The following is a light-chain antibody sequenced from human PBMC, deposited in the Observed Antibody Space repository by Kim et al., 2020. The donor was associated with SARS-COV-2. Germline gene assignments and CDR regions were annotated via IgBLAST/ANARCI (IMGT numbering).Light chain of an antibody. V-gene: IGLV2-14*03. J-gene: IGLJ1*01. CDR2: DVR. CDR1: SSGIGGYEY. CDR3: FSYTSSGTYV. Sequence: GQSITISCTGTSSGIGGYEYVSWYQQHPGKAPKLIIYDVRDRPSGISNRFSGSKSGNTSSLIISSLQAGDEADYYCFSYTSSGTYVFGSATRVTVL.